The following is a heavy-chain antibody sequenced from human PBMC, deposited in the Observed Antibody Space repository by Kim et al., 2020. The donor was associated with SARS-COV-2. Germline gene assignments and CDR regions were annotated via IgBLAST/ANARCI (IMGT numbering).Heavy chain of an antibody. D-gene: IGHD3-10*01. V-gene: IGHV1-3*01. CDR3: AKYYGSGSYSFDP. Sequence: SQAVRGRLTITRDTSATTAFMYLSSLRSEDTAVYYCAKYYGSGSYSFDPWGQGTLVTVSS. J-gene: IGHJ5*02.